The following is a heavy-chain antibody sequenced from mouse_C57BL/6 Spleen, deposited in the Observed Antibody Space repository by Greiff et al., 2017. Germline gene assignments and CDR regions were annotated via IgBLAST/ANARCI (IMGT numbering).Heavy chain of an antibody. J-gene: IGHJ2*01. CDR3: ARRITTVVARFDY. Sequence: QVQLKQSGAELAKPGASVKLSCKASGYTFTSYWMHWVKQRPGQGLEWIGYINPSSGYTKYNQKFKDKATLTADKSSSTAYMQLSSLTYEDSAVDYCARRITTVVARFDYWGQGTTLTVSS. V-gene: IGHV1-7*01. CDR1: GYTFTSYW. D-gene: IGHD1-1*01. CDR2: INPSSGYT.